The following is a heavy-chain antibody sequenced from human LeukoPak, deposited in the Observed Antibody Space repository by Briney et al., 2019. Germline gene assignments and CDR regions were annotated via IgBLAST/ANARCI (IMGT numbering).Heavy chain of an antibody. J-gene: IGHJ4*02. V-gene: IGHV1-24*01. CDR3: ATPLLGDMVRGVITFDY. CDR2: FDPEDGET. D-gene: IGHD3-10*01. Sequence: ASVKVSCKVSGYTLTELSMHWVRQAPGKGLEWMGGFDPEDGETIYAQKFQGRVTMTEDTSTDTAYMELSSLRSEDTAVYYCATPLLGDMVRGVITFDYWGQGTLVTVSS. CDR1: GYTLTELS.